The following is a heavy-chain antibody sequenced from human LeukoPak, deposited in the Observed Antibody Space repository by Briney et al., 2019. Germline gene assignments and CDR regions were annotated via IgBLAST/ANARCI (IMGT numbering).Heavy chain of an antibody. CDR1: GGSISSSSYY. D-gene: IGHD3-22*01. J-gene: IGHJ6*03. CDR2: IYYSGST. Sequence: SETLSLTCTVSGGSISSSSYYWGWIRQPPGKGLEWIGSIYYSGSTYYNPSLKSRVTISVDTSKNQFSLKLSSVTAADTAVYYCASPYYYDSSGSSGYYYYYMDVWGKGTTVTVSS. CDR3: ASPYYYDSSGSSGYYYYYMDV. V-gene: IGHV4-39*01.